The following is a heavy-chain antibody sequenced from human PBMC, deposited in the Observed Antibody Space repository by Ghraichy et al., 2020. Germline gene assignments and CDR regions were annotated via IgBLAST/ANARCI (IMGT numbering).Heavy chain of an antibody. Sequence: SETLSLTCTVSGGSISSGSYYWGWIRQPPGKGLEWIGSIYYSGNTYYNTSLKSRVTISVDTSKNQFSLKLSSVTAADTAVYYCARHWGYYGNPGVIVDWGQGTLVTVSS. J-gene: IGHJ4*02. CDR3: ARHWGYYGNPGVIVD. V-gene: IGHV4-39*01. CDR2: IYYSGNT. D-gene: IGHD3-3*01. CDR1: GGSISSGSYY.